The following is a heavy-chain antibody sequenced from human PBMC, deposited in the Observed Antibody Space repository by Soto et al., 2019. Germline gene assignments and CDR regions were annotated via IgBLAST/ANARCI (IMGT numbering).Heavy chain of an antibody. J-gene: IGHJ4*02. Sequence: PGGSLRLSCAASGFTFSSYGMHWVRQAPGKGLEWVAVISYDGSNKYYADSVKGRFTISRDNSKNTLYLQMNSLRAEDTAVYYCAKDRPPHIVATILSNWGQGTLVTVSS. CDR3: AKDRPPHIVATILSN. D-gene: IGHD5-12*01. CDR2: ISYDGSNK. CDR1: GFTFSSYG. V-gene: IGHV3-30*18.